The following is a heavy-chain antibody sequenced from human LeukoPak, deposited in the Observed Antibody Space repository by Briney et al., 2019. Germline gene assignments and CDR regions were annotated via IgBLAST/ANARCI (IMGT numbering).Heavy chain of an antibody. V-gene: IGHV3-7*01. CDR2: IKQDGGEK. CDR3: ARVGDGYGYFSLYYYYYGMDV. Sequence: GGSLRLSCAASGFTFSSYWMSWVRQAPGKGLEWVANIKQDGGEKYYVDSVKGRFTISRDNAKNSLYLQMNSLRAEDTAVYYCARVGDGYGYFSLYYYYYGMDVWGQGTTVTVSS. CDR1: GFTFSSYW. D-gene: IGHD5-18*01. J-gene: IGHJ6*02.